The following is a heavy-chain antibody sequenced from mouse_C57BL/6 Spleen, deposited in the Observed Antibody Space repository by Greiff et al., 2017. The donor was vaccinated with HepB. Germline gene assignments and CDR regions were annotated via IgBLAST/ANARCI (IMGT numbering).Heavy chain of an antibody. Sequence: QVQLQQPGAELVKPGASVKMSCKASGYTFTSYWITWVKQRPGQGLEWIGDIYPGSGSTNYNEKFKSKATLTVDTSSSTAYMQLSSLTSEDSAVYYCASHGNYSAWFAYWGQVTLVTVSA. J-gene: IGHJ3*01. CDR2: IYPGSGST. D-gene: IGHD2-1*01. CDR1: GYTFTSYW. CDR3: ASHGNYSAWFAY. V-gene: IGHV1-55*01.